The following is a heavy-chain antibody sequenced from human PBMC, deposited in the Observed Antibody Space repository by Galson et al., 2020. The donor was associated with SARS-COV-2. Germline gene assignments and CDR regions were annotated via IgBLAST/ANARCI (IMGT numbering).Heavy chain of an antibody. CDR2: IYSDGTT. J-gene: IGHJ6*03. CDR1: GFSVNSNY. V-gene: IGHV3-53*01. Sequence: GESLKISCAASGFSVNSNYMNWVRQAPGKGPEWVSVIYSDGTTSYADSVEGRFTISRDNSKNTLYLQMNSLRAEDTAVYYCARGYPSNFYMDVWGKGTTVTVSS. D-gene: IGHD5-18*01. CDR3: ARGYPSNFYMDV.